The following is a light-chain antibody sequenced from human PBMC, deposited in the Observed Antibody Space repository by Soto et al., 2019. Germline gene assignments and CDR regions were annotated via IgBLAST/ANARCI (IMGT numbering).Light chain of an antibody. CDR1: QSVSGN. V-gene: IGKV3-20*01. CDR2: GAV. Sequence: EIVMTQSPATLSASPGERVTLSCRVSQSVSGNLAWYQQKPGQAPRLLIYGAVTRATGIPDRFSGSGSGTDFTLTISRLEPEDFAVYYCQQYGSSGTFGQGTKVDIK. CDR3: QQYGSSGT. J-gene: IGKJ1*01.